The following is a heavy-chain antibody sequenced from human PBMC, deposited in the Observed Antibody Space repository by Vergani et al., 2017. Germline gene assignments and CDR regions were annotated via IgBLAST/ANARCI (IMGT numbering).Heavy chain of an antibody. V-gene: IGHV1-18*01. Sequence: QVQLVQSGAEVKKPGASVKISCKASGYTFTSYGISWVRQAPGQGLEWMGWISAYNGNTNYAQKLQGRVTMTTDTSTSTAYMELRILRSDDAAVYYCARDRAVVVDKDYFDYWGQGTLVTVSS. CDR2: ISAYNGNT. CDR3: ARDRAVVVDKDYFDY. J-gene: IGHJ4*02. D-gene: IGHD2-2*01. CDR1: GYTFTSYG.